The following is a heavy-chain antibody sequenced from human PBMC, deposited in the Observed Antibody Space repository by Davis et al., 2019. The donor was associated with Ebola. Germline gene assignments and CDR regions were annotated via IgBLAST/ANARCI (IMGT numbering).Heavy chain of an antibody. Sequence: PSETLSLTCAVYGGSFSGYYWSWIRQPAGKGLEWIGRIYTSGSTNYNPSLKSRVTMSVDTSKNQFSLKLSSVTAADTAVYYCARTGYYDSSGYSDPAPFDPWGQGTLVTVSS. CDR2: IYTSGST. J-gene: IGHJ5*02. D-gene: IGHD3-22*01. V-gene: IGHV4-59*10. CDR1: GGSFSGYY. CDR3: ARTGYYDSSGYSDPAPFDP.